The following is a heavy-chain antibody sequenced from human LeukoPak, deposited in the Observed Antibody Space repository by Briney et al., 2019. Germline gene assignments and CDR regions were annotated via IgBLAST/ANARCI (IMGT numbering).Heavy chain of an antibody. CDR2: INPNSGGT. CDR3: AGARDYDSSAYHYNYYSMDV. J-gene: IGHJ6*02. CDR1: GYTFTGYC. D-gene: IGHD3-22*01. V-gene: IGHV1-2*02. Sequence: ASVKVSCKASGYTFTGYCLHWVRQAPGRGLEWMGWINPNSGGTNYAQKFQGRVTMTRDTSISTAYMELSRLRSDDTAVYYCAGARDYDSSAYHYNYYSMDVWGQGTTVTVSS.